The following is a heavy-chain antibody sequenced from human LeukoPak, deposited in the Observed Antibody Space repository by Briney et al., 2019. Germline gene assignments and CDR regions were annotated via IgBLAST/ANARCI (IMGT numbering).Heavy chain of an antibody. CDR2: IYYDGSQR. V-gene: IGHV3-33*01. J-gene: IGHJ4*02. CDR1: GFTFSSYG. D-gene: IGHD6-13*01. CDR3: ARDLEAANTYYFDY. Sequence: PGGSLRLSCVASGFTFSSYGMHWVRQAPGKGPEWVALIYYDGSQRKYVDSVKGRFTISRDNSKNTVYLEINNLRAEDTAVYYCARDLEAANTYYFDYWGQGTMVTVSS.